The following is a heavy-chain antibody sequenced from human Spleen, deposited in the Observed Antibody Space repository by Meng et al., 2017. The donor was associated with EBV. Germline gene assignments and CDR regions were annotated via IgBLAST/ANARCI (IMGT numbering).Heavy chain of an antibody. CDR2: INPSGDTT. D-gene: IGHD4/OR15-4a*01. V-gene: IGHV1-46*01. CDR1: GSGYTFSSYY. Sequence: HVQLGQSGDEVKNHGASVKVSCKASGSGYTFSSYYIHWVRQAPGQGLEWMGIINPSGDTTNYAQKFQGRVIMTGDTSTNTVYMELSSLRSEDTAVYYCARAPHWFRDYGGDYWGQGTLVTVPS. CDR3: ARAPHWFRDYGGDY. J-gene: IGHJ4*02.